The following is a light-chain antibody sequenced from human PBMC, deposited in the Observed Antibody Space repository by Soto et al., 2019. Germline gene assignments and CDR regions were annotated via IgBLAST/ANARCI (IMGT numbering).Light chain of an antibody. Sequence: EIVLTQSPGTLSLSPGEIAALSCRASQSVGNNFLGWYQQKPGQSPRLLMYHATNRATGIPARFSGTASGTDFTLTISRLEPDDFAVYYCHQYASSPLTFGGGTKVEIK. V-gene: IGKV3-20*01. CDR2: HAT. J-gene: IGKJ4*01. CDR3: HQYASSPLT. CDR1: QSVGNNF.